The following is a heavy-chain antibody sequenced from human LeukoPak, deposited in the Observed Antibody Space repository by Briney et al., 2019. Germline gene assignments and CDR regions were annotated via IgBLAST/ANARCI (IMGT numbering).Heavy chain of an antibody. D-gene: IGHD2-15*01. CDR1: GGSISSYY. V-gene: IGHV4-59*08. J-gene: IGHJ3*02. Sequence: SETLSLTCTVSGGSISSYYWSWIRQPPGKGLEWIGYIYYSGSTYYNPSLKSRVTISVDTSKNQFSLKLSSVTAADTAVYYCARAPGGRRDAFDIWGQGTMVTVSS. CDR3: ARAPGGRRDAFDI. CDR2: IYYSGST.